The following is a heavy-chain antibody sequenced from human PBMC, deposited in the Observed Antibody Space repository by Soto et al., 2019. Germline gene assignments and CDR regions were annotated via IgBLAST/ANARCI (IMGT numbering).Heavy chain of an antibody. CDR1: GFTFSSYA. CDR2: ISGSGGST. J-gene: IGHJ3*02. Sequence: EVQLLESGGGLVQPGGSLRLSCAASGFTFSSYAMSWVRQAPGKGLEWVSAISGSGGSTYYADSVKGRFTISRDNSKNTLFLKMNSLRAEDTAVYYCATRYSSGWYYGYAFDIWGQGTMVTVSS. V-gene: IGHV3-23*01. CDR3: ATRYSSGWYYGYAFDI. D-gene: IGHD6-19*01.